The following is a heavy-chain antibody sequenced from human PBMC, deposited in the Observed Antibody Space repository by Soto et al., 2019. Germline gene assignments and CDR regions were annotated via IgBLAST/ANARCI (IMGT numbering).Heavy chain of an antibody. J-gene: IGHJ5*02. CDR1: GGSLSSYY. CDR3: ATGRFSAMIRGVIMFDP. V-gene: IGHV4-59*01. Sequence: PSETLSLTCTVSGGSLSSYYWNWIRQPPGKGLEWIGYIHYSGSTNYNPSLKSRVTISVDTSNNQFSLKLSSVTAADTAVYYCATGRFSAMIRGVIMFDPWGQGTLVTVSS. D-gene: IGHD3-10*01. CDR2: IHYSGST.